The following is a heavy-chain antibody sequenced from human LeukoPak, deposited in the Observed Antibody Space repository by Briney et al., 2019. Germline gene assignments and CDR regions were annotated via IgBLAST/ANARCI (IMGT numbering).Heavy chain of an antibody. CDR1: GGSISSYY. V-gene: IGHV4-59*01. CDR3: ARGRGGGGSSNNWFDP. CDR2: IYYSGST. J-gene: IGHJ5*02. Sequence: SETLSLTCTVSGGSISSYYWSWIRQPPGKGLEWIGYIYYSGSTNYNPSLKSRVSISVDTSKNQFSLKLSSVTAADTAVYYCARGRGGGGSSNNWFDPWDQGTLVTVSS. D-gene: IGHD2-15*01.